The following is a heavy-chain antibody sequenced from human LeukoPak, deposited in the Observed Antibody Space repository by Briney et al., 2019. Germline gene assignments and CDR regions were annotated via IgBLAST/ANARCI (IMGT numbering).Heavy chain of an antibody. CDR1: GGSINSYY. CDR2: IYYSGST. V-gene: IGHV4-59*08. J-gene: IGHJ4*02. D-gene: IGHD3-22*01. CDR3: ARHSFGGYRPYYFDY. Sequence: SETLSLTCTVSGGSINSYYWTWIRQPPGKGLEWIGYIYYSGSTNYNPSLKSRVTISVDTSKNQFSLKLSSVTAADTAVYYCARHSFGGYRPYYFDYWGQGTLVTVSS.